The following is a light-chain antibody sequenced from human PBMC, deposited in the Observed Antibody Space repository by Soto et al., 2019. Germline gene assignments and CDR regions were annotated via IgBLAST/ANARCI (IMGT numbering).Light chain of an antibody. CDR1: QSVSSY. CDR2: GAF. CDR3: QQRRA. J-gene: IGKJ2*01. Sequence: ENVLTQSPATLSLSPWERATLSCRARQSVSSYLAWYQQKPGQAPRLLIYGAFNRSTGIPARFSGSGSGTDFTLTISSLEPEDFAVYYCQQRRAFGQGTKLEI. V-gene: IGKV3-11*01.